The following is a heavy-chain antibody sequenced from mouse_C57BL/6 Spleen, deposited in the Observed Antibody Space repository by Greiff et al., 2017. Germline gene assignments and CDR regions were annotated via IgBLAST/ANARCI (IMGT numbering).Heavy chain of an antibody. J-gene: IGHJ4*01. D-gene: IGHD4-1*02. V-gene: IGHV1-85*01. Sequence: VKLMESGPELVKPGASVKLSCKASGYTFTSYDINWVKQRTGQGLEWIGWIYPRDGSTTYNEKFKGKATLTVDTSSSTAYMELHSLTSEDSAVYFCAPNWDDYAMDYWGQGTSVTGSS. CDR3: APNWDDYAMDY. CDR2: IYPRDGST. CDR1: GYTFTSYD.